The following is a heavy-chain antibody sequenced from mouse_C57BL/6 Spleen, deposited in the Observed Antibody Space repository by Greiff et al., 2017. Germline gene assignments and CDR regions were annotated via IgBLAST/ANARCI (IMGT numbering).Heavy chain of an antibody. D-gene: IGHD1-1*01. V-gene: IGHV1-82*01. CDR3: ANYGSSQPHWYFDV. CDR1: GYAFSSSW. CDR2: IYPGDGDT. Sequence: QVQLQQSGPELVKPGASVKISCKASGYAFSSSWMNWVKQRPGKGLEWIGRIYPGDGDTNYNGKFKGKATLTADKSSSTAYMQLSSLTSEDSAVYFCANYGSSQPHWYFDVWGTGTTVTVSS. J-gene: IGHJ1*03.